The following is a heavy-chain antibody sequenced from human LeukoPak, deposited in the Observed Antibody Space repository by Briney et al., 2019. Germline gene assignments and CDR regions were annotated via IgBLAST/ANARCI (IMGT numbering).Heavy chain of an antibody. Sequence: KPGGSLRLSCAASGFTFSSYNMNWVRQAPGKGLEWVSYITSSSSTIYYADSVKGRFTISRDNAKNSLFLQMNSLRDEDTAVYYCAGDMYYGDYEIGYWGQGTLVTVSS. CDR3: AGDMYYGDYEIGY. V-gene: IGHV3-48*02. J-gene: IGHJ4*02. CDR2: ITSSSSTI. CDR1: GFTFSSYN. D-gene: IGHD4-17*01.